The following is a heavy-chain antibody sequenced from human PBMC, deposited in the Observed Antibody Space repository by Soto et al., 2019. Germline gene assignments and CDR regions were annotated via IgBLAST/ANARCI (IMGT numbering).Heavy chain of an antibody. CDR2: ISYDGSNK. CDR3: AKELAAAGQELAYYFDY. D-gene: IGHD6-13*01. CDR1: VLTFSSYG. J-gene: IGHJ4*02. V-gene: IGHV3-30*18. Sequence: GGSLRLSCAASVLTFSSYGMHWVRQAPGKGLEWVAVISYDGSNKYYADSVKGRFTISRDNSKNTLYLQMNSLRAEDTAVYYCAKELAAAGQELAYYFDYWGQGTLVTVSS.